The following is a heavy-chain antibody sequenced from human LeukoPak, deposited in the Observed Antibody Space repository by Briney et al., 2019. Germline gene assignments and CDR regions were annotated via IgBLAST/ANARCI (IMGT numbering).Heavy chain of an antibody. Sequence: PSETLPLTCTVSGGSISAYYWNWIRQSPGKGLEWIGYIYHTGSTKHNPSLKSRVTISVDTSKNQFSLKLTSVTAADTAVYYCASLADWYYYDDSGYPLGAFDIWGQGTMVTVSS. CDR2: IYHTGST. V-gene: IGHV4-59*01. D-gene: IGHD3-22*01. J-gene: IGHJ3*02. CDR1: GGSISAYY. CDR3: ASLADWYYYDDSGYPLGAFDI.